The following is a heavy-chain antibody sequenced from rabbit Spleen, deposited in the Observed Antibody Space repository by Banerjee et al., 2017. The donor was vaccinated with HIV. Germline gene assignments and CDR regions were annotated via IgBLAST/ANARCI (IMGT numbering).Heavy chain of an antibody. Sequence: QEQLKESGGGLVQPGGSLKLSCKASGFTLSSYYMNWVRQAPGKGLEWIGYIDPLFGITYYANWVNGRFTISKTSSTTVTLQMTSLTAADTATYFCAREGSGYYGMDLWGPGTLVTV. CDR3: AREGSGYYGMDL. CDR1: GFTLSSYYM. D-gene: IGHD1-1*01. J-gene: IGHJ6*01. V-gene: IGHV1S45*01. CDR2: IDPLFGIT.